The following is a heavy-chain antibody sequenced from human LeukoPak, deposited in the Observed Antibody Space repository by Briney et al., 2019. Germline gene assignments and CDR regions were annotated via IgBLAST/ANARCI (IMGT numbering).Heavy chain of an antibody. V-gene: IGHV4-39*01. D-gene: IGHD2-2*02. J-gene: IGHJ4*02. Sequence: PSETLSLTCTVSGGSISSSSYYWGWIRQPPGKGLEWIGSIYYSGSTYYNPSLKSRVTMSVDTSKNQFSLKLSSVTATDTAVFYCARQYTGIDYWGQGTLVTVSS. CDR1: GGSISSSSYY. CDR2: IYYSGST. CDR3: ARQYTGIDY.